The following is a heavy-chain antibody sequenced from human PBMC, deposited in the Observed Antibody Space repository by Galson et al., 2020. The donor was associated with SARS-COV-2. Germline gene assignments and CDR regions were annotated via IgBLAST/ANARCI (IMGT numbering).Heavy chain of an antibody. D-gene: IGHD3-16*01. CDR2: ISRSSTTI. J-gene: IGHJ6*02. V-gene: IGHV3-48*04. Sequence: GGSLRLSCAASGFTFSSSGMNWVRQAPGKGLEWVTFISRSSTTIYYADSVKGRFTISRDDAKASLYLQMNSLRAEDTAVYYCARKESQGGCYGMDVWGQGTTVTVSS. CDR1: GFTFSSSG. CDR3: ARKESQGGCYGMDV.